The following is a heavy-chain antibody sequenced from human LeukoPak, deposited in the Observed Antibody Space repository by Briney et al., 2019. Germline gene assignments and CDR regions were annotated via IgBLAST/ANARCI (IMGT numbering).Heavy chain of an antibody. D-gene: IGHD6-13*01. CDR3: TTGLPAAGPHFDY. Sequence: PGGSLRLSCVASGFTFSNAWMTWVRQAPGKGLEWVGRIKSKTEDGTTDYAAPVKGRFTISRDDSKNTLYLQMNSLQIEDMAVYYCTTGLPAAGPHFDYWGQGTLVTVSS. CDR1: GFTFSNAW. V-gene: IGHV3-15*01. CDR2: IKSKTEDGTT. J-gene: IGHJ4*02.